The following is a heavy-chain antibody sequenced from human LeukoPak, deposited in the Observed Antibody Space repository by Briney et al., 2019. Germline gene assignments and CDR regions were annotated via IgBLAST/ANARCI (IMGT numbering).Heavy chain of an antibody. V-gene: IGHV3-66*01. CDR1: GFTVSSNY. Sequence: GGSLRLSCAASGFTVSSNYMSWVRQAPGKGLEWVSVIYSGGSTYYADSVKGRFTISRDNSKNTLYLQMNSLRAEDTAVYYCARGRHYYDSSGSLDYWGQGTLVTVSS. D-gene: IGHD3-22*01. J-gene: IGHJ4*02. CDR2: IYSGGST. CDR3: ARGRHYYDSSGSLDY.